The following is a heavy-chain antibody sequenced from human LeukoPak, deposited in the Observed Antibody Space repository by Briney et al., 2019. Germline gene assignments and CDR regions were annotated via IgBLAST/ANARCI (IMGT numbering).Heavy chain of an antibody. J-gene: IGHJ4*02. Sequence: SETLSLTCAVYGGSFSGYYWSWIRQPPGKGLEWIGEINHSGSTNYNPSLKSRVTISVDTSKNQFSLKLSSVTAADTAVYYCARASRDPYYDFWSGYYLFDYWGQGTLVTVSS. CDR3: ARASRDPYYDFWSGYYLFDY. CDR1: GGSFSGYY. D-gene: IGHD3-3*01. V-gene: IGHV4-34*01. CDR2: INHSGST.